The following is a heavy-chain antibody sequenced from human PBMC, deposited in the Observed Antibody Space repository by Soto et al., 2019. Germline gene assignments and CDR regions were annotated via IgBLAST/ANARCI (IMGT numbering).Heavy chain of an antibody. Sequence: GASVKVSCKASGYTFSGHYMHWVRQAPGQGLEWMGWINPNSGGTNYTQKLQGWVSMTRDTSISTAYMELSSLRSDDTAVYYCARGTPILLWSGESPTIYGMDVWGQGTTVTVSS. CDR2: INPNSGGT. CDR1: GYTFSGHY. CDR3: ARGTPILLWSGESPTIYGMDV. V-gene: IGHV1-2*04. J-gene: IGHJ6*02. D-gene: IGHD3-10*01.